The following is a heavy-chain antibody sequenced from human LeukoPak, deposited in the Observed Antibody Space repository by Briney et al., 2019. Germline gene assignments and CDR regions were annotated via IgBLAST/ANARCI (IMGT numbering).Heavy chain of an antibody. D-gene: IGHD2-15*01. J-gene: IGHJ6*03. V-gene: IGHV3-30*02. CDR1: GFTFSSYG. CDR2: IRYDGSNK. CDR3: ARVLRYCSGGNCYSGGLGYMDV. Sequence: GGSLRLSCAASGFTFSSYGMHWVRQAPGKGLEWVAFIRYDGSNKYYADSVKGRFTISRDNSKNTLYLQMNSLRAEGTAVYYCARVLRYCSGGNCYSGGLGYMDVWGKGTTVTISS.